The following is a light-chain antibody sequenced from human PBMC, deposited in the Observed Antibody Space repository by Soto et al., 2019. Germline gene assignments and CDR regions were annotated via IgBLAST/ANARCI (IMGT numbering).Light chain of an antibody. V-gene: IGKV3-15*01. CDR2: GAS. CDR1: QSVTNSY. CDR3: QQYSNWPLT. J-gene: IGKJ4*01. Sequence: DIVMTQSPVTLSVSPGERATISCRASQSVTNSYLAWYQQKPGQAPRLLIFGASTRAAGIPARFSGSGSGTEFTLTISSLQSEDFAVYYCQQYSNWPLTFGGGTKVDNK.